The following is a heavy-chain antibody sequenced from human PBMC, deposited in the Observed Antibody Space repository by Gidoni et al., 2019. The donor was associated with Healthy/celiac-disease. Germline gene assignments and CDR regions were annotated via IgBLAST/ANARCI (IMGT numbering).Heavy chain of an antibody. CDR3: ARCRIVGATYWFDP. V-gene: IGHV1-69*01. Sequence: QVQLVQSGAEVKKPGSSVKVYCKASGGTFSSYAISWVRQSPGQGLEWMGGIIPIFGTANYAQKFQGRVTITADESASTAYMELSSLRSEDTAVYYCARCRIVGATYWFDPWGQGTLVTVSS. D-gene: IGHD1-26*01. J-gene: IGHJ5*02. CDR2: IIPIFGTA. CDR1: GGTFSSYA.